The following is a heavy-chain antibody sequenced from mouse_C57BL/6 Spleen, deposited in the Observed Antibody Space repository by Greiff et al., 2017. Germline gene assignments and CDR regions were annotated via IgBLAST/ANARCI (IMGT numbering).Heavy chain of an antibody. CDR2: INPNNGGT. CDR1: GYPFTDYN. CDR3: AIPYYYGPFAY. D-gene: IGHD1-1*01. J-gene: IGHJ3*01. Sequence: VQLQQSGPELVKPGASVKMSCKASGYPFTDYNMHWVKQSHGKSLEWIGYINPNNGGTSYNQKFKGKATLTVNKSSSTAYLELRSLTSEDSAVYCCAIPYYYGPFAYWGQGTLVTVSA. V-gene: IGHV1-22*01.